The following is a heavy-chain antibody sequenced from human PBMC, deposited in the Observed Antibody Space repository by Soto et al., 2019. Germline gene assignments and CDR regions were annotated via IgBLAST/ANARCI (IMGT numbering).Heavy chain of an antibody. Sequence: GGSLRLSCAASGFTFSSYAMHWVRQAPGKGLEWVAVISYDGSNKYYADSVKGRFTISRDNSKNTLYLQMNSLRAEDTAVYYCARESGSYRSNYYYGMDVWGQGTTVTVSS. D-gene: IGHD1-26*01. V-gene: IGHV3-30-3*01. J-gene: IGHJ6*02. CDR1: GFTFSSYA. CDR2: ISYDGSNK. CDR3: ARESGSYRSNYYYGMDV.